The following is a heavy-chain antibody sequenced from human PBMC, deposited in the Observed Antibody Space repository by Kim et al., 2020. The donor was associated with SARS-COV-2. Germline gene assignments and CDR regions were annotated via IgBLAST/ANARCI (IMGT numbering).Heavy chain of an antibody. Sequence: KGRFTISGDNAKNSLYLQMSSLRAEDTALYYCARAGRYYDSSGYYGPFDYWGQGTLVTVSS. J-gene: IGHJ4*02. D-gene: IGHD3-22*01. V-gene: IGHV3-9*01. CDR3: ARAGRYYDSSGYYGPFDY.